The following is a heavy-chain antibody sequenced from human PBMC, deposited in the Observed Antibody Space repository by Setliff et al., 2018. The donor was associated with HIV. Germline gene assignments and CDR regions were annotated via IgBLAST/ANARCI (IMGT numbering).Heavy chain of an antibody. V-gene: IGHV3-21*01. CDR1: GFTFSNAW. Sequence: GGSLRLSCAASGFTFSNAWMSWVRQAPGKGLEWVSSISSSSSYIYYADSVKGRFTISRDNAKNSLYLQMNSLRAEDTAVYYCARDRPNWAMDYWGQGTLVTVSS. CDR3: ARDRPNWAMDY. CDR2: ISSSSSYI. D-gene: IGHD7-27*01. J-gene: IGHJ4*02.